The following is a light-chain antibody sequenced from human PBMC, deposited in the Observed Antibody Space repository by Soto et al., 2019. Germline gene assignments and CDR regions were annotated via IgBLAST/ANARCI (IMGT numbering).Light chain of an antibody. CDR2: GAS. CDR3: QQYSSWPPLA. V-gene: IGKV3-15*01. J-gene: IGKJ4*01. Sequence: EVVMTQSPATLSVSPGDTATLACRASRTVSVNVAWYQQKPGQAPRLLIFGASTRATGIPARFSGGGSWTEFTLTVSSLQSEDFAVYYCQQYSSWPPLAFGGGTKVEI. CDR1: RTVSVN.